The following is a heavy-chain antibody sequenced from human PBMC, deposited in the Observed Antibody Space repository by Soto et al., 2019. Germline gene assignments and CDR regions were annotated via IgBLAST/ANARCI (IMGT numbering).Heavy chain of an antibody. D-gene: IGHD3-22*01. Sequence: GASVKVSCKASGGSFNRHTISWVRQAPGQGLEWMGGIIPIFGTANHAQKFQGRVTIIADESTSTVYMELSSLRSDDTAIYYCARGWGYDSTDYYYAYWGQGTLVTVSS. J-gene: IGHJ4*02. CDR3: ARGWGYDSTDYYYAY. V-gene: IGHV1-69*13. CDR2: IIPIFGTA. CDR1: GGSFNRHT.